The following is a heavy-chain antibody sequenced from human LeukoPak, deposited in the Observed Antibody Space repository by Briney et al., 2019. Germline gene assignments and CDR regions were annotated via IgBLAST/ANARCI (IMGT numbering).Heavy chain of an antibody. Sequence: GASVKVSCKASGGTFSSYAISWVRQAPGQGLEWMGGIIPIFGTANYAQKFQGRVTITADESTSTAYMELSSLRSEDTAVYYCAREDGAATGSGAYYFDYWGQGTLVTVSS. CDR1: GGTFSSYA. D-gene: IGHD3-10*01. CDR2: IIPIFGTA. V-gene: IGHV1-69*01. J-gene: IGHJ4*02. CDR3: AREDGAATGSGAYYFDY.